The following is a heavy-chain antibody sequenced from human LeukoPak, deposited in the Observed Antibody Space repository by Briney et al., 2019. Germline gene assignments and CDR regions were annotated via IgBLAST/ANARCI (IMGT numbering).Heavy chain of an antibody. V-gene: IGHV4-59*12. CDR2: IYYSGST. CDR3: ARVRQGWLQSDYFDY. Sequence: PSETLSLTCTVSGGSISTFYWSWIRQPPGKGLEWIGHIYYSGSTNYNPSLKSRVTMSVDTSKNQFSLKLSSVTAADTAVYYCARVRQGWLQSDYFDYWGQGTLVTVSS. J-gene: IGHJ4*02. CDR1: GGSISTFY. D-gene: IGHD5-24*01.